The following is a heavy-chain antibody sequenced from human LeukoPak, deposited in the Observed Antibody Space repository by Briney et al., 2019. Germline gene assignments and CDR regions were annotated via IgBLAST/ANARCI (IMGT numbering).Heavy chain of an antibody. CDR3: ARGRRITMIVVVTGFDY. V-gene: IGHV4-34*01. Sequence: SETLSPTCAVYGGSFSGYYWSWIRQPPGKGLEWIGEINHSGSTNYNPSLKSRITISVDTSKNQFSLKLSSVTAADTAVYYCARGRRITMIVVVTGFDYWGQGTLVTVSS. J-gene: IGHJ4*02. CDR1: GGSFSGYY. CDR2: INHSGST. D-gene: IGHD3-22*01.